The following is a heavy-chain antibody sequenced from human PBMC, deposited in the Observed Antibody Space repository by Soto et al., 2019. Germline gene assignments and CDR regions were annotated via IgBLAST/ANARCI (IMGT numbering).Heavy chain of an antibody. D-gene: IGHD3-10*02. CDR1: GFTFSGDS. Sequence: LRLSCAASGFTFSGDSMNWVRQAPGKGLEWVASISTTSTYIYYADSVKGRFTISRDNAKNSLHLQMNSLRAEDTAVYYCVRDYVMDVWGQGTTVTVSS. V-gene: IGHV3-21*01. J-gene: IGHJ6*02. CDR2: ISTTSTYI. CDR3: VRDYVMDV.